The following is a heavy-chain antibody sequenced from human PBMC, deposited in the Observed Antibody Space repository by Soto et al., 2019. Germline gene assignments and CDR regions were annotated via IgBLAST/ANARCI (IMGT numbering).Heavy chain of an antibody. D-gene: IGHD6-19*01. V-gene: IGHV3-74*01. J-gene: IGHJ4*02. CDR2: INSDGSNR. CDR3: ARTPKTGYSSGWYYYDY. CDR1: GFTFKNYW. Sequence: GGSLRLSCEASGFTFKNYWMHWVRQAPGKGLVWVSRINSDGSNRRYADPVQGRFTISRDNAKNTLFLQMNSLRAADTAVYYCARTPKTGYSSGWYYYDYWGQGTLVTVSS.